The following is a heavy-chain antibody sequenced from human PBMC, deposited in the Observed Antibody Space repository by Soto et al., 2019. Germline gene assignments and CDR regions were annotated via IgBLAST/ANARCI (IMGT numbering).Heavy chain of an antibody. CDR3: ASQQLVRGWFDP. CDR2: ISSSSSTI. J-gene: IGHJ5*02. CDR1: GFTFSSYS. V-gene: IGHV3-48*01. Sequence: EVQLVESGGGLVQPGGSLRLSCAASGFTFSSYSMNWVRQAPGKGLEWVSYISSSSSTIYYADSVKGRFTISRDNVKNSLYLQMNSLRAEDTAVYYCASQQLVRGWFDPWGQGTLVTVSS. D-gene: IGHD6-13*01.